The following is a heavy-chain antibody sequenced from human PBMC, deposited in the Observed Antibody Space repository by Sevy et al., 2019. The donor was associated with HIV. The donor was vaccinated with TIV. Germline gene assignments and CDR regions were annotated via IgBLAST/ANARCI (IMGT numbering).Heavy chain of an antibody. D-gene: IGHD6-6*01. CDR2: IYYSGST. V-gene: IGHV4-59*01. CDR1: GGSISSYY. J-gene: IGHJ6*02. CDR3: ARGIAARPLYYYYGMDV. Sequence: SETLSLTCTVSGGSISSYYWSWIRQPPGKGLEWIGYIYYSGSTNYNPSLKSRVTISVDTSKNQFSLKLSSVTAADMAVYYWARGIAARPLYYYYGMDVWGQGTTVTVSS.